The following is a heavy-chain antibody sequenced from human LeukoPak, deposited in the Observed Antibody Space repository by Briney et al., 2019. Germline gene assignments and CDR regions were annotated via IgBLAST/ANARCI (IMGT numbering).Heavy chain of an antibody. D-gene: IGHD6-6*01. CDR2: IYHSGST. Sequence: SETLSLTCAVSGYSISSGYYWGWIRQPPGKGLEWIGSIYHSGSTYYNPSLKSRVTISVDTSKNQFSLKLSSVTAADTAVYYCARQEYSSSRDYWGQGTLVTVSS. CDR3: ARQEYSSSRDY. J-gene: IGHJ4*02. CDR1: GYSISSGYY. V-gene: IGHV4-38-2*01.